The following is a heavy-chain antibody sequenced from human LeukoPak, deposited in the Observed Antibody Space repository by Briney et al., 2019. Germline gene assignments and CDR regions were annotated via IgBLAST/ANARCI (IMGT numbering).Heavy chain of an antibody. D-gene: IGHD1-26*01. Sequence: PGGSLRLSCAASGFIFSNFDMHWVRQAPGKGLEYVSSINAGGGSTYYAASVKGRFTISRDAVKDTLYLQMGSVRIEDTAVYYCARDRVGGFDMWGQGTMVTVSS. CDR1: GFIFSNFD. CDR3: ARDRVGGFDM. J-gene: IGHJ3*02. V-gene: IGHV3-64*02. CDR2: INAGGGST.